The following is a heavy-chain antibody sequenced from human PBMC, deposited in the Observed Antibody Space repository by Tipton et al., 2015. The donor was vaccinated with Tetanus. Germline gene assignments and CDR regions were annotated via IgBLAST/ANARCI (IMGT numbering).Heavy chain of an antibody. J-gene: IGHJ5*02. CDR1: GFTFSNYA. Sequence: SLRLSCAASGFTFSNYALSLVHQAPGKGLEWVASISGGGRSTHYAESVQGRFTISRDNSQNTVFLQMNSLRAEDTAVYSCSKDREDYYGPTTWFGPWGQGTLVTVSS. V-gene: IGHV3-23*01. CDR3: SKDREDYYGPTTWFGP. D-gene: IGHD3-16*01. CDR2: ISGGGRST.